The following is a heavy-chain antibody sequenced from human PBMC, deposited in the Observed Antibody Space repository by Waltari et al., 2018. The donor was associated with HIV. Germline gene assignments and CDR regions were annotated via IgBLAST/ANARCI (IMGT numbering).Heavy chain of an antibody. CDR1: GFTFSSYG. CDR3: ARCLYYGYHYDSSGYPPAY. J-gene: IGHJ4*02. CDR2: IWYDGSNK. Sequence: QVQLVESGGGVVQPGRSLILSCAASGFTFSSYGMHWVRQAPGRGLEGVEVIWYDGSNKYYADSVKGRFTISRDNSKNTLYLQMNSLRAEDTAVYYCARCLYYGYHYDSSGYPPAYWGQGTLVTVSS. V-gene: IGHV3-33*01. D-gene: IGHD3-22*01.